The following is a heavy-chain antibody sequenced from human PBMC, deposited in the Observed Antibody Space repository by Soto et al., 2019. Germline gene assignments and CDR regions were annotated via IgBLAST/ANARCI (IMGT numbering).Heavy chain of an antibody. D-gene: IGHD3-10*01. Sequence: TLSLTCAISGDSVSNNSVAWNWVRQSPSRGLEWLGRTYYRSKWHYDYAPSVRSRITINPDTSKNHFSLQLNSVSPEDAAVYYCARTLRGRGVKYFDDWGQGTLVTVSS. V-gene: IGHV6-1*01. CDR1: GDSVSNNSVA. J-gene: IGHJ4*02. CDR3: ARTLRGRGVKYFDD. CDR2: TYYRSKWHY.